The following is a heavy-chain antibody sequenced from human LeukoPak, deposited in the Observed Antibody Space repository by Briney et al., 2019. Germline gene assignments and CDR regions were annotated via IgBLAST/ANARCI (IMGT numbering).Heavy chain of an antibody. J-gene: IGHJ6*03. CDR2: IYYSGST. V-gene: IGHV4-59*01. Sequence: SETLSLTCTVSGGSISSYYWSRIRQPPGKGLEWIGYIYYSGSTNYNPSLKSRATISVDTSKNQFSLKLSSVTAADTAVYYCARAASTGYYYYYMDVWGKGTTVTVPS. CDR1: GGSISSYY. D-gene: IGHD1-14*01. CDR3: ARAASTGYYYYYMDV.